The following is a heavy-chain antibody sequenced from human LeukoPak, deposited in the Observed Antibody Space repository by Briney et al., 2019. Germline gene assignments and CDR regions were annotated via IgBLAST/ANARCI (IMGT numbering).Heavy chain of an antibody. Sequence: PGGSLRLSCAASGFTFSSYGMNWVRQAPGKGLEWVSGISGSSGTTYYADSVKGRFTISRDNFKNTLYLQMNSLRAGDTAIYYCAKEASALWFGELSYWFDSWGQETLVTVSS. J-gene: IGHJ5*01. CDR2: ISGSSGTT. D-gene: IGHD3-10*01. V-gene: IGHV3-23*01. CDR1: GFTFSSYG. CDR3: AKEASALWFGELSYWFDS.